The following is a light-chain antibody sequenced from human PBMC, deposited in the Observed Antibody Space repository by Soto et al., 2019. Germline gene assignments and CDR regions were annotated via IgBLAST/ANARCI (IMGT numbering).Light chain of an antibody. CDR1: QSVSGN. CDR3: QQYNNRLPALT. V-gene: IGKV3-15*01. J-gene: IGKJ2*01. Sequence: EIVMTQSPATLSVSPGERVTLSCRASQSVSGNLAWYQQKPGQAPRLLIYGASTRTTGIPARFSGSGSGTEFALTISSLQPGDFAVYYFQQYNNRLPALTFGRGTKLEI. CDR2: GAS.